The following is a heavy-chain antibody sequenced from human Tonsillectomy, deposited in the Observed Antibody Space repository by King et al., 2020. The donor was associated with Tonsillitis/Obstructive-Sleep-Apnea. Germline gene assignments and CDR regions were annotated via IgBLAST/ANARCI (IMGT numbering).Heavy chain of an antibody. CDR2: INPNTGGT. Sequence: VQLVESGAEVKKPGASVKVSCKASGYTFTGYYMHWVRQAPGQGLEWMGWINPNTGGTNYAQKFQGRVTMTRDTSISTAYMELSRLSSDDTAVYFCAREAAGSERLFSYWGQGTLVTVSS. V-gene: IGHV1-2*02. CDR1: GYTFTGYY. J-gene: IGHJ4*02. CDR3: AREAAGSERLFSY. D-gene: IGHD1-1*01.